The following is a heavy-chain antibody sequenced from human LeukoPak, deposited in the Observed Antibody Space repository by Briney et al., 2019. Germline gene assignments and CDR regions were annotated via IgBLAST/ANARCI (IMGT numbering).Heavy chain of an antibody. CDR1: GDSVSSNSAA. V-gene: IGHV6-1*01. Sequence: SQTLSLTCAISGDSVSSNSAAWNWIRQPPSRGLEWLGRTYYRSKWYNDYAVSVKSRITINPDTSKNQFSLQLNSVTPEDTAVYFRAKAVGQTETPWLEVYYFDYWGQGTLVTVSS. CDR2: TYYRSKWYN. CDR3: AKAVGQTETPWLEVYYFDY. J-gene: IGHJ4*02. D-gene: IGHD1-26*01.